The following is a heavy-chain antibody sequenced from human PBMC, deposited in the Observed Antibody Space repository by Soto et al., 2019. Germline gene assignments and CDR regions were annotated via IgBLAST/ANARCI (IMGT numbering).Heavy chain of an antibody. J-gene: IGHJ5*02. Sequence: QVQLVQSGAEVKKPGASVKVSCKASGYTFTGYYMHWVRQAPGQGLEWMGWINPNSGGTNYAQKFQGWVTMTRDTSISTAYMELSRRRSDDTAVYYCARGTVVVVAARNNWFDPWGQGTLVTVSS. CDR3: ARGTVVVVAARNNWFDP. D-gene: IGHD2-15*01. V-gene: IGHV1-2*04. CDR1: GYTFTGYY. CDR2: INPNSGGT.